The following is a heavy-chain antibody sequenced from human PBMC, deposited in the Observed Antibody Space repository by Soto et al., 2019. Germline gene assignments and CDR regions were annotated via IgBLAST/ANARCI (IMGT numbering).Heavy chain of an antibody. V-gene: IGHV1-69*01. CDR2: IIPIIGTP. CDR3: ARDRDDYGSGNYYNSIDF. J-gene: IGHJ4*02. Sequence: QVQLVQSGAEVKKPGSSVKVSCKAAGGIFSTYAIRWLRQAPGHVLEGMGGIIPIIGTPNYAQRFQGRGTRCANECTNASYMELIRMKSEDAAVNYCARDRDDYGSGNYYNSIDFWGQGTLVTVSS. CDR1: GGIFSTYA. D-gene: IGHD3-10*01.